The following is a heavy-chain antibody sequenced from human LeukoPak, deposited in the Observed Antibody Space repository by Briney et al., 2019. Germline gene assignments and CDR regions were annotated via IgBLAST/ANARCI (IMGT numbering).Heavy chain of an antibody. V-gene: IGHV3-23*01. J-gene: IGHJ4*02. D-gene: IGHD6-13*01. CDR1: GFTFSSYG. CDR3: AKDGGLQSSSWHY. Sequence: GRSLRLSCAASGFTFSSYGMHWVRQAPGKGLEWVSGISGSGGSTFYADAVKGRFTISRGNSKNTLYMQMNSLRAEDTAVYYCAKDGGLQSSSWHYWGQGTLVTVSS. CDR2: ISGSGGST.